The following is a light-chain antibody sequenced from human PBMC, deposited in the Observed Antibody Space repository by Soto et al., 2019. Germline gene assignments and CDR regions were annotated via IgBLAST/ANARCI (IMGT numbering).Light chain of an antibody. Sequence: QSALTQPASVSGSPGQSITISCTGTSSDVVGSTFVSWYQHHPGKAPKLMIYEDSNRPSGVSNRFSGSKSGNTASLTISGLQAEDEADYYCSSSINSSTLVFGGGTKGTVL. CDR3: SSSINSSTLV. CDR1: SSDVVGSTF. CDR2: EDS. V-gene: IGLV2-14*01. J-gene: IGLJ3*02.